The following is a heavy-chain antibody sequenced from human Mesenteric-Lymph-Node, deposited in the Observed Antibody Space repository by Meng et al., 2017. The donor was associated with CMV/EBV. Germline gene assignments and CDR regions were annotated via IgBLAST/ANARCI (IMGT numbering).Heavy chain of an antibody. CDR3: AKSRSRSYLPEDY. Sequence: GGSLRLSGKGFGYNFTRFWSAWLRQMPGKGLEGMGTIYPGDSGSRYSPSFKGQVTMSADKSISAAYLQWSNLKASDTAMYYCAKSRSRSYLPEDYWGQGTLVTVSS. J-gene: IGHJ4*02. V-gene: IGHV5-51*01. CDR2: IYPGDSGS. CDR1: GYNFTRFW. D-gene: IGHD1-26*01.